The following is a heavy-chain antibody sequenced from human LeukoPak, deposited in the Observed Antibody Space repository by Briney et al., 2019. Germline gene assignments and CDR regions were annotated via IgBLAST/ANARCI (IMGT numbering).Heavy chain of an antibody. V-gene: IGHV1-18*01. CDR1: GYTFTSYG. J-gene: IGHJ5*02. Sequence: EASVKVSCKASGYTFTSYGISWVRQAPGQGLEWMGCISAYNGNTNYAQKLQGRVTMTTDTSTSTAYMELRSLRSDDTAVYYCARDQGSSWYRSDWFDPWGQGTLVTVSS. CDR3: ARDQGSSWYRSDWFDP. CDR2: ISAYNGNT. D-gene: IGHD6-13*01.